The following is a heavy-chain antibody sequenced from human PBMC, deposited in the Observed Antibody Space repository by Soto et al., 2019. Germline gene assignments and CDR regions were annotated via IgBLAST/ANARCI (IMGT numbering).Heavy chain of an antibody. D-gene: IGHD7-27*01. V-gene: IGHV3-30*18. CDR1: GFTFRSYG. J-gene: IGHJ3*02. CDR3: AKDLAGVNWGYPRGDAFDI. CDR2: ISYDGSNK. Sequence: QVQLVESGGGVVQPGRSLRLSCAASGFTFRSYGMHWVRQAPGKGLEWVAVISYDGSNKYYADSVKGRFTISRDNSKNTLYLQMNSLRAEDTAVYHCAKDLAGVNWGYPRGDAFDIWGQGTMVTVSS.